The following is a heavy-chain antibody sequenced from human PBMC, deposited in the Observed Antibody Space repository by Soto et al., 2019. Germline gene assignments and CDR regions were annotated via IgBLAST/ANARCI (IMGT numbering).Heavy chain of an antibody. D-gene: IGHD2-15*01. CDR1: GFTFSSYS. V-gene: IGHV3-48*01. CDR2: ISSSSSTI. J-gene: IGHJ5*02. Sequence: EVQLVESGGGLVQPGGSLRLSCAASGFTFSSYSMNWVRQAPGKGLEWVSYISSSSSTIYYADSVKGRFTISRDNAKNLLYLQMNSLRAEDTAVYYCARDRRVVVAAASAVWFDPWGQGTLVTVSS. CDR3: ARDRRVVVAAASAVWFDP.